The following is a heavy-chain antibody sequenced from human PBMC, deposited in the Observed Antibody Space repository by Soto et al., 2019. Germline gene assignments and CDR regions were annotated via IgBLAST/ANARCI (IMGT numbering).Heavy chain of an antibody. CDR3: AREGNLGRWLQPLDF. D-gene: IGHD5-12*01. Sequence: SETLSLTCAVYGVSFSGYYWIWIRQPPGKGLEWIGEINHSGNTKYNPSLKSRVTMSLDTSKNQFSLRLISVTAADTAKYFCAREGNLGRWLQPLDFWGQGTLVTVSS. V-gene: IGHV4-34*01. J-gene: IGHJ4*02. CDR2: INHSGNT. CDR1: GVSFSGYY.